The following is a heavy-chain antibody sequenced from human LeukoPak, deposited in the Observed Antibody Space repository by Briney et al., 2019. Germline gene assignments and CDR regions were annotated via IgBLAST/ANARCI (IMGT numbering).Heavy chain of an antibody. D-gene: IGHD6-13*01. J-gene: IGHJ6*02. CDR2: IRSKAYGGTT. CDR1: GFTFGDYA. V-gene: IGHV3-49*04. CDR3: TREAHSSSWYYWANYYYYGMDV. Sequence: PGGSLRLSCTASGFTFGDYAMSWVRQAPGKGLEWVGFIRSKAYGGTTEYAASVKGRFTISRDDSKSIAYLQMNSLKTEGTAVYYCTREAHSSSWYYWANYYYYGMDVWGQGTTVTVSS.